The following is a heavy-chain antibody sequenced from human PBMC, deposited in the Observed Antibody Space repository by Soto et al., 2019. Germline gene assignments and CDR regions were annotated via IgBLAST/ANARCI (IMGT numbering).Heavy chain of an antibody. J-gene: IGHJ6*02. CDR2: ISGYNGDT. CDR1: GYTFTRYG. D-gene: IGHD1-26*01. Sequence: QGQLVQSGAEVKQPGASVKVSCKASGYTFTRYGTSWVRQAPGQGLEWMGWISGYNGDTNYAQKFQGRVTMTIDTSTLTTYMELRSLTSDDTAVYYCAKNGKPPYYYSGMDVWGQGTTVTVSS. V-gene: IGHV1-18*01. CDR3: AKNGKPPYYYSGMDV.